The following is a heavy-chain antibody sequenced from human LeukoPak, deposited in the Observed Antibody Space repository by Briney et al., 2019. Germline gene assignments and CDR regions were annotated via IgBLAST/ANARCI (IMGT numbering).Heavy chain of an antibody. CDR3: GRDIVYLIDADYG. V-gene: IGHV4-4*07. D-gene: IGHD4/OR15-4a*01. Sequence: SETLSLTCSVSGSSFNTYYWSWIRPPAGRALEWIGRIQTSGSADYSPSLQSRVTISVDMSKKEFSLKLTSVTAADTAVYYCGRDIVYLIDADYGWGQGILVTVSS. CDR2: IQTSGSA. J-gene: IGHJ4*02. CDR1: GSSFNTYY.